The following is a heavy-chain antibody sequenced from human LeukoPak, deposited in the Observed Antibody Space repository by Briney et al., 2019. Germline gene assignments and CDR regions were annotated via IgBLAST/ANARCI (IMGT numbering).Heavy chain of an antibody. J-gene: IGHJ4*02. Sequence: GRSLRLSCAASGFTSSSYGMHWVRQAPGKGLEWVAVISYDGSNKYYADSVKGRFTISRDNSKNTLYLQMNSLRAEDTAVYYCAKDSKTYSGSYGVDYWGQGTLVTVSS. CDR2: ISYDGSNK. V-gene: IGHV3-30*18. D-gene: IGHD1-26*01. CDR1: GFTSSSYG. CDR3: AKDSKTYSGSYGVDY.